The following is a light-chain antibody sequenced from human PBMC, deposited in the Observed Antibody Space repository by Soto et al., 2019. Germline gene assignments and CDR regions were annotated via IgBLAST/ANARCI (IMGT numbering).Light chain of an antibody. Sequence: EIVMTQSPATLSVSPGERATLSCRASQTVYSNVAWYQQRPGQAPRLLIYRASSRAIDIPARFSGSGSGTEFTLTISSLQSEDSAVSYCQHYQNLWAFGQGTRVEIK. CDR1: QTVYSN. V-gene: IGKV3-15*01. CDR3: QHYQNLWA. CDR2: RAS. J-gene: IGKJ1*01.